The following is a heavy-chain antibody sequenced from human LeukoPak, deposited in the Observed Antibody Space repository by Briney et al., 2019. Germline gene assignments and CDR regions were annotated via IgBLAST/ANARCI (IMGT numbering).Heavy chain of an antibody. CDR3: ARSLGYSP. CDR2: ISSSGATI. Sequence: RGSRRLSCADCGLTFSSYDMNWVHQAPGKGLEWVSYISSSGATIYYADSVKGRFTISRDNAKNPLYLQMNSLRAEDTAVYYCARSLGYSPWGQGTTVTVSS. CDR1: GLTFSSYD. J-gene: IGHJ6*02. V-gene: IGHV3-48*03. D-gene: IGHD2-15*01.